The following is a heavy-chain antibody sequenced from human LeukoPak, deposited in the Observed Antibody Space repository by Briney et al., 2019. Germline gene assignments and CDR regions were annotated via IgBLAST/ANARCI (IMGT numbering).Heavy chain of an antibody. CDR3: ARGFRGDNFDY. D-gene: IGHD7-27*01. Sequence: SGTLSLTCAVSGGSINNYKWWSWIRQSPGKGLEWLGEIFYTGSPNYNPSFKSRVTISVDTSKNQFSLKLRSVTAADTAVYYCARGFRGDNFDYWGQGTLVTVSS. J-gene: IGHJ4*02. CDR1: GGSINNYKW. CDR2: IFYTGSP. V-gene: IGHV4-4*02.